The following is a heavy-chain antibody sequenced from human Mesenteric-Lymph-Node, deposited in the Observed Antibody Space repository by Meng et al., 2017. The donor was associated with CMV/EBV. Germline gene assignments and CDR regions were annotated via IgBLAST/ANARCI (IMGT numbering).Heavy chain of an antibody. CDR2: IYYSGST. CDR3: ASREYCSSTSCLGFDL. Sequence: GSLRLSCTVSGGSISSYYWSWIRQPPGKGLEWIGYIYYSGSTNYNPSLKSRVTISVDTSKNQFSLKLSSVTAADTAVYYCASREYCSSTSCLGFDLWGRGTLVTVSS. CDR1: GGSISSYY. D-gene: IGHD2-2*01. V-gene: IGHV4-59*01. J-gene: IGHJ2*01.